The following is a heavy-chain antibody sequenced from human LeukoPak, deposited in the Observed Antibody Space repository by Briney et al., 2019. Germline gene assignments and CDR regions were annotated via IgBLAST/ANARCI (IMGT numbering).Heavy chain of an antibody. V-gene: IGHV3-73*01. Sequence: GGSLRLSCAASGFTLSGSAMHWVRQASGKGLEWVGRIRSKANSYATAYAASVKGRFTISRDDSKNTAYLQMNSLKTEDTAVYFCAAGPGDYYGMDVWGQGTTVTVSS. D-gene: IGHD3-10*01. J-gene: IGHJ6*02. CDR3: AAGPGDYYGMDV. CDR2: IRSKANSYAT. CDR1: GFTLSGSA.